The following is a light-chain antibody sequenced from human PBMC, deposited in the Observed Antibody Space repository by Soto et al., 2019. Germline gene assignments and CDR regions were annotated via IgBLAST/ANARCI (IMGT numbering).Light chain of an antibody. J-gene: IGLJ2*01. CDR1: VIGSIS. CDR3: QVWDSSSDHVI. CDR2: DDS. V-gene: IGLV3-21*02. Sequence: SYELTQPPSVSVAPGQTASITCGGNVIGSISVHWYQQKPGQAPVLVVYDDSDRPSGIPERFSGSNSRNTATLTISRVEAGDGADYYCQVWDSSSDHVIFGGGTKVTV.